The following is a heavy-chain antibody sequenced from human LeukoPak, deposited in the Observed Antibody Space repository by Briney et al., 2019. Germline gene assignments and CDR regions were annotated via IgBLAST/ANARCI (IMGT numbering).Heavy chain of an antibody. CDR2: IHYSGST. V-gene: IGHV4-59*12. CDR1: GGSISSYY. Sequence: SETLSLTCTVSGGSISSYYWSWIRQPPGKGLEWIGYIHYSGSTNNNPSLKSRVTISVDTSKNQFSLKLSSVTAADTAVYYCAREGEYCSGGSCFEWFDPWGQGTLVTVSS. CDR3: AREGEYCSGGSCFEWFDP. D-gene: IGHD2-15*01. J-gene: IGHJ5*02.